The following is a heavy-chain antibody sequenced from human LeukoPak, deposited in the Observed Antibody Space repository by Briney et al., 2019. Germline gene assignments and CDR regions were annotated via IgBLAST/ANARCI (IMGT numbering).Heavy chain of an antibody. CDR2: IRSKANSYAT. J-gene: IGHJ5*02. D-gene: IGHD2/OR15-2a*01. CDR3: TRLLNWFDP. CDR1: GFTFSGSA. Sequence: PGGSLRLSCAASGFTFSGSAMHWVRQASGKGLEWVGRIRSKANSYATAYAASVKGRFTISRDDSKNTAYLQMNSLKTEDTAVYYCTRLLNWFDPWGQGTLVTVSS. V-gene: IGHV3-73*01.